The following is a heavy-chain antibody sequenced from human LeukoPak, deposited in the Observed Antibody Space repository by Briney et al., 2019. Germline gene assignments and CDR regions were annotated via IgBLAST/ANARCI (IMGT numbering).Heavy chain of an antibody. J-gene: IGHJ4*02. V-gene: IGHV4-34*01. D-gene: IGHD3-9*01. CDR2: INHGGST. CDR1: GGSFSGYY. CDR3: ARDNDMGFEY. Sequence: PSETLSLTCAVYGGSFSGYYWSWIRKPPGKGLEWLGEINHGGSTNYNPSLKSRITMSVDTSKNQFSLKLSSVTAADTAVYYCARDNDMGFEYWGQGTLVTVSS.